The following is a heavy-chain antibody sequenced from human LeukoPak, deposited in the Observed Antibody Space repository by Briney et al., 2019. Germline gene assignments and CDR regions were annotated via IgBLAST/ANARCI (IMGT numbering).Heavy chain of an antibody. J-gene: IGHJ4*02. CDR1: GFTVSSNY. Sequence: SGGSLRLSCVVSGFTVSSNYMNWVRQAPGKGLEWISYISTAGTTVYYADSVKGRFAISRDNAKNSLYLQMNSLRAEDTAVYYCARVGYSSSWPYAESYYFDYWGQGTLVTVSS. CDR3: ARVGYSSSWPYAESYYFDY. D-gene: IGHD6-13*01. V-gene: IGHV3-48*04. CDR2: ISTAGTTV.